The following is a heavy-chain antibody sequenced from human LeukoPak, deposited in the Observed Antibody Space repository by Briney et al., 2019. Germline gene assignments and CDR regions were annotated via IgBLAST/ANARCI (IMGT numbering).Heavy chain of an antibody. V-gene: IGHV3-23*01. CDR3: ARDSRAYCSGGSCYSLGYYGMDV. Sequence: GGSLRLSCAASGFTFSSYAMSWVRQAPGKGLEWVSEISSSAGTTYYADSVKGRFTISRDNSKNTLYLQMNSLRAEDTAVYYCARDSRAYCSGGSCYSLGYYGMDVWGQGTTVTVSS. J-gene: IGHJ6*02. CDR2: ISSSAGTT. D-gene: IGHD2-15*01. CDR1: GFTFSSYA.